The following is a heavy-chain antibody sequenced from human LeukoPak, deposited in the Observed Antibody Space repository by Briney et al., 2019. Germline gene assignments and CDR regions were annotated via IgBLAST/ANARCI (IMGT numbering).Heavy chain of an antibody. CDR3: ARDLREAGPGTVDY. CDR2: IYSGGST. D-gene: IGHD1-14*01. V-gene: IGHV3-66*01. Sequence: GGSLRLSCAASGFTVSSNYMSWVRQAPGKGLEWVSVIYSGGSTYYADSVKGRFTISRDNSKNTLYLQMNSLRAEDTAVYYCARDLREAGPGTVDYWGQGTLVTVSS. CDR1: GFTVSSNY. J-gene: IGHJ4*02.